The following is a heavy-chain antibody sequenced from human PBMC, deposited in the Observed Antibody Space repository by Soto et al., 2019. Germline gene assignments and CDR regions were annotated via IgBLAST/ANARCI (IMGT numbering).Heavy chain of an antibody. Sequence: SETLSLTCTVSGGSISSYYWYWIRQPPGKGLEWIGYIYYSGSTNYNPSLKSRVTISVDTSKNQFSLKLSSVTAADTAVYYCARLKLGVVPAAHWLDPWGQGTLVTVSS. D-gene: IGHD2-2*01. CDR2: IYYSGST. CDR1: GGSISSYY. V-gene: IGHV4-59*08. CDR3: ARLKLGVVPAAHWLDP. J-gene: IGHJ5*02.